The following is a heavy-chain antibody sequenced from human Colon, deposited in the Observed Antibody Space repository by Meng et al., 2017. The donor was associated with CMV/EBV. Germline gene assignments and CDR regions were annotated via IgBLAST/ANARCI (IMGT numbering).Heavy chain of an antibody. CDR2: IYCDDDK. D-gene: IGHD3-3*01. V-gene: IGHV2-5*02. CDR1: RFSLRSSGVG. J-gene: IGHJ4*02. Sequence: QITFKESGPTPVPSXXTLSPTRTFXRFSLRSSGVGGGWIRQPPGQALEWLALIYCDDDKTYNPSLKSRLTITKDTSKNQVVLTLTNVDPVDTATYYCARSDFWSGYTIYYFDYWGPGTLDTVSS. CDR3: ARSDFWSGYTIYYFDY.